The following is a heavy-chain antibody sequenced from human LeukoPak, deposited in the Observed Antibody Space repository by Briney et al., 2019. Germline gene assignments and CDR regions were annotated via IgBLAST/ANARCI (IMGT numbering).Heavy chain of an antibody. CDR1: GFTFSSYG. J-gene: IGHJ4*02. V-gene: IGHV3-33*01. D-gene: IGHD6-13*01. CDR3: ARSVEIEAAADY. Sequence: PGRSLRLSCAASGFTFSSYGMHWDRQAPGKGLEWVAVIWYDGSNKYYADSVKGRFTISRDNSKNTLHLQMNSLRAEDTAVYYCARSVEIEAAADYWGQGTLVTVSS. CDR2: IWYDGSNK.